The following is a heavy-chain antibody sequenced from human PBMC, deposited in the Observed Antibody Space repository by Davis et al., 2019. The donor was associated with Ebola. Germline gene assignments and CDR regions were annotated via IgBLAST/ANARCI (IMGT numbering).Heavy chain of an antibody. CDR1: GYRFSSYW. CDR2: IYPGDSDT. CDR3: AIYDFWSGLD. J-gene: IGHJ4*02. Sequence: GESLKISCKGSGYRFSSYWITWVRQLPGKGLEWMGIIYPGDSDTRKSPSFQGQVTISADKSISTAYLQWSSLKASDTAMYYCAIYDFWSGLDWGQGTLVTVSS. D-gene: IGHD3-3*01. V-gene: IGHV5-51*01.